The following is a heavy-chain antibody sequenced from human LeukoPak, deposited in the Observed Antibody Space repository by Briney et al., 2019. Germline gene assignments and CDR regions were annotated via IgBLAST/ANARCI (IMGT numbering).Heavy chain of an antibody. J-gene: IGHJ4*02. D-gene: IGHD6-13*01. CDR1: GYTFIDHF. CDR3: ARAWGYSSSLEDY. Sequence: ASVQVSCKASGYTFIDHFIHWVRQAPGQGVEWMGWINPNIGVTYYGQNFQGRVTMTRDTSISTAYMELSRLRSDDTAVYYYARAWGYSSSLEDYWGQGTLVTVSS. V-gene: IGHV1-2*02. CDR2: INPNIGVT.